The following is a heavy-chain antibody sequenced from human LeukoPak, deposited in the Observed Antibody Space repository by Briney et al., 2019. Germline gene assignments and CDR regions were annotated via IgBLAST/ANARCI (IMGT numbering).Heavy chain of an antibody. CDR1: GYTLTELS. CDR2: VDPEDGET. J-gene: IGHJ4*02. Sequence: ASVKVSCKVSGYTLTELSMHWVRQAPGEGREWMGGVDPEDGETIYAQKFQGRVTMTEDTSTDTAYMELSSLRSEDTAVYYCATTVLLWFGEAHDYWGQGTLVTVSS. D-gene: IGHD3-10*01. CDR3: ATTVLLWFGEAHDY. V-gene: IGHV1-24*01.